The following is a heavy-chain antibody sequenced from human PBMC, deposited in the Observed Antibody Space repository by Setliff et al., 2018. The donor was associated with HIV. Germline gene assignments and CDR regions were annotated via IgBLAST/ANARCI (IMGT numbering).Heavy chain of an antibody. J-gene: IGHJ3*02. D-gene: IGHD2-2*01. CDR2: INAGNGNT. V-gene: IGHV1-3*01. CDR1: GDAFTDYY. Sequence: ASVKVSCKASGDAFTDYYIHWVRQAPGQRLEWMGWINAGNGNTKYSQEFQDRVTITRDTSTSTAYMELRSLRSDDTAMYYCATQRDIVMVPGQGGFDIWAQGTMVTVSS. CDR3: ATQRDIVMVPGQGGFDI.